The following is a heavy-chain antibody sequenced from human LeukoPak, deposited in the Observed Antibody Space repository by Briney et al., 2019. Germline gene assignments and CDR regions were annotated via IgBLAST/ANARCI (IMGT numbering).Heavy chain of an antibody. CDR1: GFTFSSYG. Sequence: PGGSLRLSCAASGFTFSSYGMHWVRQAPGKGLEWVAFIRYDGSNKYYADSVKGRFTISRDNSKNTLYLQMNSLRAEDTAVYYCAKDGGITIFGVSAFDIWGQGTMVTVSS. CDR2: IRYDGSNK. CDR3: AKDGGITIFGVSAFDI. D-gene: IGHD3-3*01. J-gene: IGHJ3*02. V-gene: IGHV3-30*02.